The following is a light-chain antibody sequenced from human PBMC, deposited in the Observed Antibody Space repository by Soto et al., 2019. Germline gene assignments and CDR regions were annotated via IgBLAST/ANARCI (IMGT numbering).Light chain of an antibody. J-gene: IGKJ4*01. V-gene: IGKV3-20*01. Sequence: EIVMTQSPATLSVSPGERATLSCSASQSVSSSYLAWYQQKPGQAPRLLIYGASSRATGIPDRFSGSGSGTDFTLTISRLEPEDFAVYYCQQYGSSGLTFGGGTKVDIK. CDR1: QSVSSSY. CDR2: GAS. CDR3: QQYGSSGLT.